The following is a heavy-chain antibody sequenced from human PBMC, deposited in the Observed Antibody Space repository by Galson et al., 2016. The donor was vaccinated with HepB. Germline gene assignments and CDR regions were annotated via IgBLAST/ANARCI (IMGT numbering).Heavy chain of an antibody. J-gene: IGHJ4*02. D-gene: IGHD3-22*01. CDR1: GYSFSGHF. CDR2: INPNSGGT. Sequence: SVKVSCKASGYSFSGHFIHWVRQAPGQGLEWMGWINPNSGGTNYAQKFQGRVTMTGDTSISTADMELRRLRLDDTATYYCARHSSYYDRFQDFWGQGTLVTVSS. V-gene: IGHV1-2*02. CDR3: ARHSSYYDRFQDF.